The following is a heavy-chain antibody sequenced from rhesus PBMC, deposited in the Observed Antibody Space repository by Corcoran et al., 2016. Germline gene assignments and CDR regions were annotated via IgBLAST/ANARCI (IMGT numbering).Heavy chain of an antibody. CDR1: GASISSYW. J-gene: IGHJ4*01. Sequence: QVQLQESGPGLVKPSETLSLTCAVSGASISSYWWSWIRQPPGQGLEWIGEINGNRGNNYYNPSLKSRVTMSKDASKNQFSLKLSSVTAADTAGYYCATPYNSGWYLRCFDYWGQGVLVTVSS. CDR2: INGNRGNN. D-gene: IGHD6-31*01. V-gene: IGHV4-80*01. CDR3: ATPYNSGWYLRCFDY.